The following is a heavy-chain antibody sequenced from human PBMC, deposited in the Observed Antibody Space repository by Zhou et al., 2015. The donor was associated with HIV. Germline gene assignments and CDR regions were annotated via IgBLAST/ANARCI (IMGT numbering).Heavy chain of an antibody. V-gene: IGHV1-69*12. Sequence: QVQLVQSGAEVKKPGSSVKVSCKASRGSFRGFGITWVRQAPGQGLEWMGGIIPTFGAPNNAQKFQGRVSITADESMSTVYMELLSLRSEDTAVYYCAGSLGGNDDYWYFDLWGLARWSLSPQ. D-gene: IGHD5-12*01. CDR1: RGSFRGFG. CDR3: AGSLGGNDDYWYFDL. CDR2: IIPTFGAP. J-gene: IGHJ2*01.